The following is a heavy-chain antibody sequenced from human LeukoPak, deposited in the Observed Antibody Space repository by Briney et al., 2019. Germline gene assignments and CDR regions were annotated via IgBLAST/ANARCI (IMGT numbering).Heavy chain of an antibody. CDR3: ARGRTYDILTGFQHPYYFDY. CDR1: GFTVSSSY. D-gene: IGHD3-9*01. V-gene: IGHV3-53*01. Sequence: GGSLRLSCAASGFTVSSSYMSWVRQAPGKGLEWVSVIYSGGSTYYADSVKGRFTISRDNSKNTLYLQMNSLRAEDTALYYCARGRTYDILTGFQHPYYFDYWGQGTLVTVSS. J-gene: IGHJ4*02. CDR2: IYSGGST.